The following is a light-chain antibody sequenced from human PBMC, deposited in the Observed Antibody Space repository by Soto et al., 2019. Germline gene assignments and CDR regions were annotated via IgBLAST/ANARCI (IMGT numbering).Light chain of an antibody. Sequence: DIQMTQSPSALAASVGDRVTSTCRASQSISSYLNWFQHKPGRAPMLLIHTASTLRSGVPSRFSGSGSGADFTLTISSLQREDFATYYCQQSYTTPFTFGQGTQLEIK. CDR1: QSISSY. V-gene: IGKV1-39*01. CDR3: QQSYTTPFT. J-gene: IGKJ5*01. CDR2: TAS.